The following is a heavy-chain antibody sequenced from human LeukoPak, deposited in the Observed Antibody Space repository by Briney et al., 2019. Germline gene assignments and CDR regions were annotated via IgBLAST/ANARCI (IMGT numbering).Heavy chain of an antibody. CDR1: GFTFSTCA. D-gene: IGHD6-13*01. V-gene: IGHV3-30-3*01. Sequence: GGSLRLSCAASGFTFSTCAMHWVRQAPDMGLEWLAMISFDGNNINHADSVKGRFTISRDNSKNTLYLQMNSLRPEDTALYYCARGQSIAAAGLDYWGQGTLVTVSS. CDR2: ISFDGNNI. CDR3: ARGQSIAAAGLDY. J-gene: IGHJ4*02.